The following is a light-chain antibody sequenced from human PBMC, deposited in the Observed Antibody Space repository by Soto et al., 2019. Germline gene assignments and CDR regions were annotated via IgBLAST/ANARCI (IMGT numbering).Light chain of an antibody. V-gene: IGKV3-20*01. Sequence: DIVVTQSPGALSLSPGDRATLSCRASQSVSSSFLAWYQQKPGPPPMLLFYSASSRATGIPDRFSGSGSGTDFTLTISRLEPEDFAVYYCQQFNSSSYTFGQGTKLEIK. CDR2: SAS. J-gene: IGKJ2*01. CDR1: QSVSSSF. CDR3: QQFNSSSYT.